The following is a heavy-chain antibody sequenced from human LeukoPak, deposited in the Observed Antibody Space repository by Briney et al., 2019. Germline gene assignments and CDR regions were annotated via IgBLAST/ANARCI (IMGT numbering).Heavy chain of an antibody. CDR1: GFTFSSYA. V-gene: IGHV3-23*01. CDR2: ISGSGGST. Sequence: PGGSLRLSCAASGFTFSSYAMSWVRQAPGKGLEWVSAISGSGGSTYYADSVKGRFTISRDNSKNTLYLQMNSPRAEDTAVYYCAKDLYVDTAMVTDYWGQGTLVTVSS. CDR3: AKDLYVDTAMVTDY. J-gene: IGHJ4*02. D-gene: IGHD5-18*01.